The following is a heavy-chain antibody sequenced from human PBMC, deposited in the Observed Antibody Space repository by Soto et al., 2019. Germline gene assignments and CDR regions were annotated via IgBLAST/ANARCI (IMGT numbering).Heavy chain of an antibody. V-gene: IGHV3-7*02. CDR3: ARAGVYGSFDI. CDR2: IKPDGSEK. D-gene: IGHD4-17*01. Sequence: GGSLRLSCAASGFTFSSYWMSWVRQAPGKGLEWVANIKPDGSEKWYVDSVKGRFTISRENAKNSLYLQMNSLRAGDTAVYYCARAGVYGSFDIWGQGTMVTVSS. CDR1: GFTFSSYW. J-gene: IGHJ3*02.